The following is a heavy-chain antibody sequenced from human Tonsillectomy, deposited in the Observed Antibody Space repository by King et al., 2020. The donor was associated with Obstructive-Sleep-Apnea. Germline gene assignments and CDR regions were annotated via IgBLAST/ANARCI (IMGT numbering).Heavy chain of an antibody. V-gene: IGHV3-23*04. D-gene: IGHD3-10*01. CDR2: ISGSGGST. Sequence: VQLVESGGGLVQPGGSLRLSCAASGFTFSSYAMSWVRQAPGKGLEWVSCISGSGGSTYNADSVKGRFTISRDNSKNTLYLQMNSLRAEDTAVYNCATKYYGSGSYFDYWGQGTLVTVSS. J-gene: IGHJ4*02. CDR1: GFTFSSYA. CDR3: ATKYYGSGSYFDY.